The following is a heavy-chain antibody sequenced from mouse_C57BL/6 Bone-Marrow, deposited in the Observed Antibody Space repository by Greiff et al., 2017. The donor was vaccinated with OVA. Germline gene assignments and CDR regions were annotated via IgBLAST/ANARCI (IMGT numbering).Heavy chain of an antibody. J-gene: IGHJ1*03. CDR3: AITTVEATYWYFEV. V-gene: IGHV1-54*01. D-gene: IGHD1-1*01. CDR2: INPGSGGT. Sequence: VKLQQSGAELVRPGPSVKVSCKASGYAFTNYLIEWVKQRPGQGLEWIGVINPGSGGTNYNEKFKGKATLPVDKSSSTAYMQLSSLTSEDTADYFCAITTVEATYWYFEVWGTETTVTVSS. CDR1: GYAFTNYL.